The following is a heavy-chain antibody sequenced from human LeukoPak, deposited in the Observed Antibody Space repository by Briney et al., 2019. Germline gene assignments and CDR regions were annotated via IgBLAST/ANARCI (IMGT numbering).Heavy chain of an antibody. CDR2: ISGSGGST. V-gene: IGHV3-23*01. CDR1: GFTFGSYG. Sequence: GGSLRLSCAASGFTFGSYGMTWVRQAPGKGLEWVSGISGSGGSTYYEDSVKGRFTISRDNFKNTLYLQMNSLRAEDTAVYYCAKNSGGTCYSHLDYWGQGTLVTVSS. CDR3: AKNSGGTCYSHLDY. J-gene: IGHJ4*02. D-gene: IGHD2-15*01.